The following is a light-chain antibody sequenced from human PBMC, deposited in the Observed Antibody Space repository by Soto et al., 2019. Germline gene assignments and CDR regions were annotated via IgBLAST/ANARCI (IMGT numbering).Light chain of an antibody. CDR2: DAS. CDR1: QTMSRW. J-gene: IGKJ5*01. Sequence: QLTQNPSTLSASVGDEVTITCRASQTMSRWLAWYQQKPGRAPKLLIYDASTLESGVPSRVSGSGSETEFTLTISRLQPDDFATYFCHSRAFGQGARQEI. CDR3: HSRA. V-gene: IGKV1-5*01.